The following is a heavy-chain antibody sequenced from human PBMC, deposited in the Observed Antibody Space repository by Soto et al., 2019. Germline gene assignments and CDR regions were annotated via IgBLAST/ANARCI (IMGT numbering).Heavy chain of an antibody. CDR3: AGISSADRYYYYYGMDV. CDR2: IIPIFGTA. V-gene: IGHV1-69*13. J-gene: IGHJ6*02. D-gene: IGHD6-25*01. CDR1: GGTFSSYA. Sequence: RASVKVSCKASGGTFSSYAISWVRQAPGQGLEWMGGIIPIFGTANYAQKFQGRVTITADESTSTAYMELSSLRSEDTAVYYCAGISSADRYYYYYGMDVWGQGTTVTVS.